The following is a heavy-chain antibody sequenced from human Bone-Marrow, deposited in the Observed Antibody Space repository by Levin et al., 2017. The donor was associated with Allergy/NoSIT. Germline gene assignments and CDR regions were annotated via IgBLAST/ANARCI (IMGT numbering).Heavy chain of an antibody. Sequence: GASVKVSCKASGYTFSTFFMHWLRQAPGQGLEWMGWINPNSGGTNYAQKFQGRVSMTRDTSISTAFMYLTSLTSDDTAVYYCARTADFDWLNFAYWGQGSLVTVSS. V-gene: IGHV1-2*02. CDR1: GYTFSTFF. CDR3: ARTADFDWLNFAY. J-gene: IGHJ4*02. CDR2: INPNSGGT. D-gene: IGHD3-9*01.